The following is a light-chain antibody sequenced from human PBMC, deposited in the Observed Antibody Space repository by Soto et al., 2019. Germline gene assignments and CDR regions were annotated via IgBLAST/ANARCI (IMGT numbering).Light chain of an antibody. Sequence: ELVLTQSPATLSLSPGESATLSCRASQSVSSYLAWYQQKTGQAPRILIYDESNRATGIPARFSGSGSGTDLTLTISRLEPEDFAVYYCQQRSNWLITCGQGTRLEIK. CDR1: QSVSSY. CDR3: QQRSNWLIT. J-gene: IGKJ5*01. V-gene: IGKV3-11*01. CDR2: DES.